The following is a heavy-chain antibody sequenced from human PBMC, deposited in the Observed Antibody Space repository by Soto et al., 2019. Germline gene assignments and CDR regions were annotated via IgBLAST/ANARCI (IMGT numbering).Heavy chain of an antibody. Sequence: ASVKVSCKASGYTCRSYGISWVLQAPGQGLEWVGWISAYNGDTHYAPKFQDRITLTTETSTDTAYMELRSLRLDDTAVYYCARDWSRYYDNSGLIWFYWGQGSLVTVSS. J-gene: IGHJ4*02. CDR3: ARDWSRYYDNSGLIWFY. CDR1: GYTCRSYG. CDR2: ISAYNGDT. D-gene: IGHD3-22*01. V-gene: IGHV1-18*04.